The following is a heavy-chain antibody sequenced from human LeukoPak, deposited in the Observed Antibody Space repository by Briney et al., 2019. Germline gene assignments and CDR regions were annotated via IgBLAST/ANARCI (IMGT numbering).Heavy chain of an antibody. V-gene: IGHV4-59*01. J-gene: IGHJ4*02. CDR2: VYYTGST. CDR3: ARGGRDGSYYFDY. D-gene: IGHD3-16*01. CDR1: GGSISSFF. Sequence: SETLSLTCTVSGGSISSFFWSWIRQSPGKELEWIGYVYYTGSTNYSPSLNSRVTMLIDTSKKQFSLKLNSVTAADTAVYYCARGGRDGSYYFDYWGQGTLVSVSS.